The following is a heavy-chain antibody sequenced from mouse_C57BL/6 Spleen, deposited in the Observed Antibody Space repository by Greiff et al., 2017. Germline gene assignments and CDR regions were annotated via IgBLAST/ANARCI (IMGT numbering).Heavy chain of an antibody. D-gene: IGHD2-12*01. CDR3: TRDRSNDGFDY. CDR2: ISSRGDDT. V-gene: IGHV5-9-1*02. J-gene: IGHJ2*01. Sequence: EVQLLESGAGLVKPGGSLKLSCAASGFTFSSYAMSWVRQTPEKRLEWVAYISSRGDDTNYEDTVKGRFTISRDTASNTLYLQMSSLTSEDTAMYYCTRDRSNDGFDYWGQGTTLTVSS. CDR1: GFTFSSYA.